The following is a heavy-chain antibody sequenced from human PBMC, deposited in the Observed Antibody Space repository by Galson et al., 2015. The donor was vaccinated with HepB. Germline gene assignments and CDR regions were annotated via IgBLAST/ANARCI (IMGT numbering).Heavy chain of an antibody. D-gene: IGHD6-19*01. J-gene: IGHJ2*01. CDR1: GFTFSSYS. CDR2: ISSSSSYI. Sequence: SLRLSCAASGFTFSSYSMNWVRQAPGKGLEWVSSISSSSSYIYYADSVKGRFTISRDNAKNSLYLQMNSLRAEDTAVYYCARDRYSSGHGGIWYFDLWGRGTLVTVSS. CDR3: ARDRYSSGHGGIWYFDL. V-gene: IGHV3-21*01.